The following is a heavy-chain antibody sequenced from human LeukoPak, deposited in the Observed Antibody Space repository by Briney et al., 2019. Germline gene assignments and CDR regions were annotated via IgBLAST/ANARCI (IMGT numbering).Heavy chain of an antibody. V-gene: IGHV3-74*01. Sequence: GGSLRLSCAASGFTFSSYWMHWVRQAPGKGLVWVSRINSDGSSTSYADSVKGRFTISRDNAKNTPYLQMNSLRAEDTAVYYCARDLPYYDYVWGSYRYTDYFDYWGQGTLVTVSS. J-gene: IGHJ4*02. CDR1: GFTFSSYW. CDR2: INSDGSST. CDR3: ARDLPYYDYVWGSYRYTDYFDY. D-gene: IGHD3-16*02.